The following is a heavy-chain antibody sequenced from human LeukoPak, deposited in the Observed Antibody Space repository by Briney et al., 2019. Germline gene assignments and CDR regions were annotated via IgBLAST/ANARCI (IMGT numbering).Heavy chain of an antibody. D-gene: IGHD2-2*01. CDR1: GGSISSYY. CDR3: ARRGYCSSTSCYATYDWFDP. J-gene: IGHJ5*02. V-gene: IGHV4-59*08. CDR2: IYYSGST. Sequence: SETLSLTCTVSGGSISSYYWSWIRQSPGKGLEWIGYIYYSGSTNYNPSLKSRVTISVDTSKNQFSLKLSSVTAADTAVYYCARRGYCSSTSCYATYDWFDPWGQGTLVTVSS.